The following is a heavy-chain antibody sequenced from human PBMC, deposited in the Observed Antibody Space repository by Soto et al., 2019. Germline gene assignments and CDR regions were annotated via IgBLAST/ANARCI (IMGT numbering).Heavy chain of an antibody. J-gene: IGHJ4*02. Sequence: QVQLEQSGAEVKEPGALVKVSCQASGYTSTNYAVHWVRQAPGQGLQWIGWINVGNGNTKSSQKFQGRVTFSRDTSASTAYMEVSSLTSEDTAVYYCTSDNKGLADYWGQGTLVTVSS. CDR1: GYTSTNYA. CDR2: INVGNGNT. V-gene: IGHV1-3*01. CDR3: TSDNKGLADY.